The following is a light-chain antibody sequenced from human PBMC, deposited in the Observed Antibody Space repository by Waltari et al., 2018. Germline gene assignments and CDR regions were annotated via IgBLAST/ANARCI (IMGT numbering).Light chain of an antibody. CDR2: DAS. V-gene: IGKV3-20*01. J-gene: IGKJ1*01. Sequence: EIVLTQSPGTLSLSPGERATLSCRASQSVSRTLAWYQQKPGQAPRLLIYDASSRATGIPDRFSGSGSGTDFSLIISRLEPEDFAVYYCQKYGSLPATCGQGTKVEIK. CDR1: QSVSRT. CDR3: QKYGSLPAT.